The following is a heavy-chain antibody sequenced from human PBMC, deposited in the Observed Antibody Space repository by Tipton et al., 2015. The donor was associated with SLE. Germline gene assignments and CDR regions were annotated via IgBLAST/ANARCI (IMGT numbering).Heavy chain of an antibody. CDR1: GGSISSYY. J-gene: IGHJ5*02. Sequence: TLSLTCTVSGGSISSYYWSWIRPPAGKGLEYIGRFYSSGGTNYNPSFKSRVTMSIDTSKNQFSLKLTSVTAADAAVYYCARNWNNWFDPWGKGTRVTVSS. CDR3: ARNWNNWFDP. CDR2: FYSSGGT. D-gene: IGHD1-1*01. V-gene: IGHV4-4*07.